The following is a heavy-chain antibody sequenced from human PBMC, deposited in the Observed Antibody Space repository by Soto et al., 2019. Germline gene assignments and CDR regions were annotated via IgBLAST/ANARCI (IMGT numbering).Heavy chain of an antibody. Sequence: QVQLVQSGAEVKKPGSSVKVSCKASGGTFSSYTISWVRQAPGQGLEWMGRIIPILGIANYAQKLQGRVTITADKSTSTAYMELSSLRSEDTAVYYCASDLNYYGSGSYSDDYWGQGTLVTVSS. CDR2: IIPILGIA. D-gene: IGHD3-10*01. J-gene: IGHJ4*02. CDR3: ASDLNYYGSGSYSDDY. V-gene: IGHV1-69*02. CDR1: GGTFSSYT.